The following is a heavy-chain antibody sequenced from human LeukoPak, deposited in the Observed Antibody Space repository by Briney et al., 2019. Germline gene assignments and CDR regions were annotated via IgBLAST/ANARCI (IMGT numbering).Heavy chain of an antibody. D-gene: IGHD3-3*01. Sequence: SETLSLTCAVYGGSFSGYYWSWIRQPPGKGLEWIGEINHSGSTNYNPSLKSRVTISVDTSKNQFPLKLSSVTAADTAVYYCARITIFGVVKPYYYYYGMDVWGQGTTVTVSS. CDR3: ARITIFGVVKPYYYYYGMDV. CDR1: GGSFSGYY. J-gene: IGHJ6*02. V-gene: IGHV4-34*01. CDR2: INHSGST.